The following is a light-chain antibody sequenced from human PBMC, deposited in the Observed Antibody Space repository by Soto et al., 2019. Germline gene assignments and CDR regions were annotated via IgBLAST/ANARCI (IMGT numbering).Light chain of an antibody. CDR2: GAS. J-gene: IGKJ1*01. CDR1: QSVSSN. V-gene: IGKV3-15*01. Sequence: EIVMTQSPATLSVSPGERATLSCRASQSVSSNLAWYQQKPGQPPRLLIYGASTRATGIPARFSGSGSGTEYTLPISSLQSEDFAVNYYQQYNNSPPWTFGQGTKVEIK. CDR3: QQYNNSPPWT.